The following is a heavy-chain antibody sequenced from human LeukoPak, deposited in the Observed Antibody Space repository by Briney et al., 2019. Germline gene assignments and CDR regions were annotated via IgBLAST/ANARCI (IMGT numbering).Heavy chain of an antibody. Sequence: GGSLRLSCAASGFTFSSYWMNWARQAPGKGLEWVSAISGSGGSTYYADSVKGRFTISRDNSKNTLYLQMNSLRAEDTAVYYCAKSRSGGRLLLIHYYYYGMDVWGQGTTVTVSS. V-gene: IGHV3-23*01. J-gene: IGHJ6*02. CDR2: ISGSGGST. D-gene: IGHD2-15*01. CDR1: GFTFSSYW. CDR3: AKSRSGGRLLLIHYYYYGMDV.